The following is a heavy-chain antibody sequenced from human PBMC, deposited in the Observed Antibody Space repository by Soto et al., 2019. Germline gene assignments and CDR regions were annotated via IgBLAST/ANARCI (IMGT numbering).Heavy chain of an antibody. CDR1: GYTFTSYF. D-gene: IGHD4-17*01. CDR2: ISAYNGNT. CDR3: ARVGVRGDDYGDYFGGEDAFDI. J-gene: IGHJ3*02. Sequence: ASVKVSCKASGYTFTSYFISWVRQAPGQGLEWMGWISAYNGNTNYARKLQGRVTMTTDTSTSTAYMELRSLRSDDTAVYYCARVGVRGDDYGDYFGGEDAFDIWGQGTMVTVSS. V-gene: IGHV1-18*01.